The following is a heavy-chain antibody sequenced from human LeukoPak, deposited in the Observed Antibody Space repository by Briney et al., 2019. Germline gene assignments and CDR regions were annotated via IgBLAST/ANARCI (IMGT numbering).Heavy chain of an antibody. J-gene: IGHJ4*02. CDR2: INPNSGGT. D-gene: IGHD3-22*01. CDR3: ASRGGYYYDSSGYYYDY. CDR1: GYTFTGYY. V-gene: IGHV1-2*02. Sequence: GASVKVSCKASGYTFTGYYMHWVRQAPGQGLEWMGWINPNSGGTNYAQKFQGRVTMTRDTSISTAYMELSRLRSDDTAVYYCASRGGYYYDSSGYYYDYWGQGTLVTVS.